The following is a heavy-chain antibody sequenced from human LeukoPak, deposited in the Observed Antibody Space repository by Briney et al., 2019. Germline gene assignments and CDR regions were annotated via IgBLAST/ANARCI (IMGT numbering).Heavy chain of an antibody. CDR2: ISGTAENT. CDR3: ANQRGGF. Sequence: GGSLRLSCAASGYIFSSYHMSWVRQAPGKGLEWVSAISGTAENTYYADSVKGRFSISRDNSRNTVHLQMNSLRPEDTAVYYCANQRGGFWGQGTLVTVSS. J-gene: IGHJ4*02. D-gene: IGHD3-10*01. CDR1: GYIFSSYH. V-gene: IGHV3-23*01.